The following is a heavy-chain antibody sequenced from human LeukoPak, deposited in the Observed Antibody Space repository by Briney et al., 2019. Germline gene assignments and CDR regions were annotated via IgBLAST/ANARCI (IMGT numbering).Heavy chain of an antibody. CDR1: GFTFGDYW. D-gene: IGHD6-6*01. Sequence: GGSLRLSVAASGFTFGDYWRSWVGQAPGKGLEWVANIKQDGSEKYYVDSVTGRFTISRDNAKNSLYLQMNNLRAEDTAVYYCARWATSFDFWGQGALVTVSS. J-gene: IGHJ4*02. CDR2: IKQDGSEK. V-gene: IGHV3-7*01. CDR3: ARWATSFDF.